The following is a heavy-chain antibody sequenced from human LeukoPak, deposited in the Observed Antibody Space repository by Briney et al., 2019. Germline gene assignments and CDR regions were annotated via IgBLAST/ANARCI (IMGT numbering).Heavy chain of an antibody. CDR1: GFTVSSNY. CDR3: ARERRYCSSTSCYEGAFDI. V-gene: IGHV3-53*01. CDR2: IYSGGST. J-gene: IGHJ3*02. Sequence: GSLRLSCAASGFTVSSNYMSWVRQAPGKGLEWVSVIYSGGSTYYADSVKGRFTISRDNSKNTLYLQMNSLRAEDTAVYYCARERRYCSSTSCYEGAFDIWGQGTMVTVSS. D-gene: IGHD2-2*01.